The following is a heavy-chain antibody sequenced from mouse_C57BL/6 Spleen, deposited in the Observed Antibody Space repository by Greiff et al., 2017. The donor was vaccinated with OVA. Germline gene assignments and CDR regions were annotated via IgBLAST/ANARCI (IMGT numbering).Heavy chain of an antibody. J-gene: IGHJ4*01. CDR1: GYSFTGYY. Sequence: VQLKQSGPELVKPGASVKISCKASGYSFTGYYMNWVKQSPEKSLEWIGEINPSTGGTTYNQKFKAKATLTVDKSSSTAYMQIKSLTSEDSAVYYCASRYGSSYDYAMDYWGQGTSVTVSS. CDR2: INPSTGGT. D-gene: IGHD1-1*01. V-gene: IGHV1-42*01. CDR3: ASRYGSSYDYAMDY.